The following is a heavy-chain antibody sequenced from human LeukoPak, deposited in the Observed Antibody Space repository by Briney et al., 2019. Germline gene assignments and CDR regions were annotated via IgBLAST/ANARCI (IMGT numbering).Heavy chain of an antibody. CDR2: ISDIGDST. CDR1: GFTFSSHG. D-gene: IGHD2-15*01. Sequence: GGSLRLSCAASGFTFSSHGMSWVCQAPGKGLEWVSAISDIGDSTYYADSVKGRFTISRDNSKNTLYLQMNSLRAEDTAVYYCTLYSYWGQGTLVTVSS. V-gene: IGHV3-23*01. J-gene: IGHJ4*02. CDR3: TLYSY.